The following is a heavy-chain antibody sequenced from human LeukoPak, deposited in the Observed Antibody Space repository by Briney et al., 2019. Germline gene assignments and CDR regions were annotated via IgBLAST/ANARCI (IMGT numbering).Heavy chain of an antibody. D-gene: IGHD3-3*01. Sequence: GGSLRLSCAASGFTFSSYGMHWVRQAPGKGLEWVSGITGSGRTTYYADSVKGRFTISRDNSKNSLYLQINSLRAEDTAVYYCAKGLLITILGSLDYWGQGTLVTVSS. J-gene: IGHJ4*02. CDR2: ITGSGRTT. CDR1: GFTFSSYG. V-gene: IGHV3-23*01. CDR3: AKGLLITILGSLDY.